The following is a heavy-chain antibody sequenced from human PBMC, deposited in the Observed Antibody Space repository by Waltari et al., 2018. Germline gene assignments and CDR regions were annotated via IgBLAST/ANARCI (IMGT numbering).Heavy chain of an antibody. CDR2: VTGTDSP. D-gene: IGHD3-10*01. Sequence: VQVLESGGGLVQPGGSLRLSCVASGFPFISSAMNWVRQTPKKEMEWVATVTGTDSPYYADSAMGRFTISRDNSKNSIYLQMSRLSAEDTGVYYCAKGSGMDVWGRGTTVTVSS. CDR3: AKGSGMDV. V-gene: IGHV3-23*01. CDR1: GFPFISSA. J-gene: IGHJ6*02.